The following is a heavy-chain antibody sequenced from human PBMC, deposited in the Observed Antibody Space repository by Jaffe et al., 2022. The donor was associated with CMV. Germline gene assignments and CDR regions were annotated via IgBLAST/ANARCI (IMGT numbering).Heavy chain of an antibody. CDR1: GYTFTSYY. CDR3: AIAGGLGYCSSTSCYRWFDP. V-gene: IGHV1-46*01. D-gene: IGHD2-2*02. J-gene: IGHJ5*02. Sequence: QVQLVQSGAEVKKPGASVKVSCKASGYTFTSYYMHWVRQAPGQGLEWMGIINPSGGSTSYAQKFQGRVTMTRDTSTSTVYMELSSLRSEDTAVYYCAIAGGLGYCSSTSCYRWFDPWGQGTLVTVSS. CDR2: INPSGGST.